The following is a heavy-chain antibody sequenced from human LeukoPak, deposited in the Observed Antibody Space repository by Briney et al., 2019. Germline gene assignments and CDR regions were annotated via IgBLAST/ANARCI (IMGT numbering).Heavy chain of an antibody. D-gene: IGHD7-27*01. V-gene: IGHV1-8*01. CDR2: MNPNSGNT. CDR1: GYTFTSYD. Sequence: VASVKVSCKASGYTFTSYDINWVRQATGQGLEWMGWMNPNSGNTGYAQKFQGRVTMTRNTSISTAYMELSSLRSEDTAVYYCARDAQPIDLGDIWGQGTMVTVSS. CDR3: ARDAQPIDLGDI. J-gene: IGHJ3*02.